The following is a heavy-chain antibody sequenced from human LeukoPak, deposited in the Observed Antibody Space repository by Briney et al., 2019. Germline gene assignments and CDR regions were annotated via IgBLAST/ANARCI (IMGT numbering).Heavy chain of an antibody. D-gene: IGHD5-24*01. CDR3: ARGKRRDGYNFNFDY. CDR1: AGTFSSYA. CDR2: IIPILGIA. Sequence: ASVKVSCKASAGTFSSYAISWVRQAPGQGLEWMGRIIPILGIANYAQKFQGRVTITADKSTSTAYMELSSLRSEDTAVYYCARGKRRDGYNFNFDYWGQGTLVTVSS. J-gene: IGHJ4*02. V-gene: IGHV1-69*04.